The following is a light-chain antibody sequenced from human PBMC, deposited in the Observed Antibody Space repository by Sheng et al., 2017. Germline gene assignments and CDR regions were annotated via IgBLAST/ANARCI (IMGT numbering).Light chain of an antibody. J-gene: IGKJ1*01. CDR2: KAS. CDR1: QNIRIW. V-gene: IGKV1-5*03. Sequence: IQMTQSPSTLSASVVDRVTITCRASQNIRIWLAWYQQKPGKAPKVLIYKASNLESGVPSRFSGGGSGTQFTLTISNLQPDDFATYYCQQYSDDWSFGQGTKVENK. CDR3: QQYSDDWS.